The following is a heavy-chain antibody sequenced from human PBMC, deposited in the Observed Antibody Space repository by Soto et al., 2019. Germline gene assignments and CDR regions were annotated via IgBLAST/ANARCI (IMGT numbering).Heavy chain of an antibody. CDR2: ISWNSGSI. CDR1: GFTFDDYA. CDR3: AKDIGYYDFWSGYYTDHDAFDI. D-gene: IGHD3-3*01. V-gene: IGHV3-9*01. Sequence: EVQLVESGGGLVQPGRSLRLSCAASGFTFDDYAMHWVRQAPGKGLEWVSGISWNSGSIGYADSVKGRFTISRDNAKNSLYLQMISLRAEDTALYYCAKDIGYYDFWSGYYTDHDAFDIWGQGTMVTVSS. J-gene: IGHJ3*02.